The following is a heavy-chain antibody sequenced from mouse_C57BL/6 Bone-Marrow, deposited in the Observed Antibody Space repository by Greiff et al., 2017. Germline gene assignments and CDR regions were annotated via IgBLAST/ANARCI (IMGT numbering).Heavy chain of an antibody. V-gene: IGHV14-4*01. CDR2: IDPENGDT. Sequence: VQLQQSGAELVRPGASVKLSCTASGFNIKDDYMHWVKQRPEQGLEWIGWIDPENGDTEYASKFQGKATITADTSSNTAYLQLSSLTSEDTAVYYCTTYRDYCDYWGQGTTLTVSS. CDR3: TTYRDYCDY. J-gene: IGHJ2*01. CDR1: GFNIKDDY.